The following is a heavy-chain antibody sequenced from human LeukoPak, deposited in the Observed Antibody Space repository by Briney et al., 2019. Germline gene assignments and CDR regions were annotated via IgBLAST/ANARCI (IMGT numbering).Heavy chain of an antibody. D-gene: IGHD2-21*02. CDR1: GFTFSSYA. V-gene: IGHV3-30*18. J-gene: IGHJ4*02. CDR3: AKDTAISGGHRTLGFDY. CDR2: ISFDGSNK. Sequence: GGSLRLSCAVSGFTFSSYAVHWVRQAPGKGLEWVAVISFDGSNKYYADSVKGRFTISRDNSKNTLYLQMNSLRADDTAVYYCAKDTAISGGHRTLGFDYWGQGTLVIVSS.